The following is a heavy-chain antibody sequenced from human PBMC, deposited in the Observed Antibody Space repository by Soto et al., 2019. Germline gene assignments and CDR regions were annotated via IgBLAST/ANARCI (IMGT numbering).Heavy chain of an antibody. V-gene: IGHV3-30*03. J-gene: IGHJ4*02. Sequence: QVQLVESGGGGVQPGRSLGLSCAASGFTFSSHGMHWVRQAPGKGLEWVAVIFYDGSDEANADSVKGRFTILRDNSKNTLYLQMNSLRPEDTAVYYCARDQITGDYGYHFDYWGQGTLVTVSS. CDR3: ARDQITGDYGYHFDY. CDR1: GFTFSSHG. D-gene: IGHD4-17*01. CDR2: IFYDGSDE.